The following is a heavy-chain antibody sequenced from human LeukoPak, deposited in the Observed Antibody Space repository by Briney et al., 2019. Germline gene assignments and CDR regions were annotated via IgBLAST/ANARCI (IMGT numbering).Heavy chain of an antibody. CDR3: AKDLKRMVVTAIVD. D-gene: IGHD2-21*02. V-gene: IGHV3-23*01. Sequence: PGGSLRLSCAASGFTFSSYAMSWVRQAPGKGLEWVSAISGSGGSTYYADSVKGRFTISRDNSKNTLYLQMNSLRAEDTAVYYCAKDLKRMVVTAIVDWGQGTLVTVSS. J-gene: IGHJ4*02. CDR2: ISGSGGST. CDR1: GFTFSSYA.